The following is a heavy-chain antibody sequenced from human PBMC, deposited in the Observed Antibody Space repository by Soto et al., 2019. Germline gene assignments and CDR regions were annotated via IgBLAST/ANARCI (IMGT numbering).Heavy chain of an antibody. J-gene: IGHJ4*02. D-gene: IGHD1-26*01. Sequence: QVQLQESGPGLVKPSETLSLTCTVSGGSIGGGSSWPWIRQHPRKGLEWIGYIYYTGSTYYTPSLKSRITISVDTSKNQFSLRLSSVTAADTALYYCARLGGVDGALWFDYWGQGTLVTVSS. CDR1: GGSIGGGSS. CDR2: IYYTGST. CDR3: ARLGGVDGALWFDY. V-gene: IGHV4-31*03.